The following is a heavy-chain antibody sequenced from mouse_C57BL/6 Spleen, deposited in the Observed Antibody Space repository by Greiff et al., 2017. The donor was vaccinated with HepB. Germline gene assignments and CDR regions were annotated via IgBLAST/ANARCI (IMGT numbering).Heavy chain of an antibody. CDR3: ARVNGNFDY. V-gene: IGHV5-16*01. J-gene: IGHJ2*01. Sequence: EVMLVESEGGLVQPGSSMKLSCTASGFTFSDYYMAWVRQVPEKGLEWVANINYDGSSTYYLDSLKSRFIISRDNAKNILYLQMSSLKSEDTATYYCARVNGNFDYWGQGTTLTVSS. CDR2: INYDGSST. CDR1: GFTFSDYY.